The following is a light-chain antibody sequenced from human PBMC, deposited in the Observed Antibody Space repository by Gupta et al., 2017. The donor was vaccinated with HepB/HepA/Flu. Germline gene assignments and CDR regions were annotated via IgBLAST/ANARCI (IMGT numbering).Light chain of an antibody. CDR2: LGS. CDR1: QSLLHSNGYNY. V-gene: IGKV2-28*01. J-gene: IGKJ4*01. CDR3: RQALQAPLT. Sequence: DIVMTQSPLSLPVTPGEPASISCRSSQSLLHSNGYNYLDWYLQKPGQSPQLLIYLGSNRASGVPDRFSGSGSCTHFTLKINKVEAEDAGVYYCRQALQAPLTFGGGTKVEIK.